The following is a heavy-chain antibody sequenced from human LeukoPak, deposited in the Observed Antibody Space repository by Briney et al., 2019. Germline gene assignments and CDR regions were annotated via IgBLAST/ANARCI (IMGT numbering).Heavy chain of an antibody. J-gene: IGHJ4*02. CDR1: GYTFTDYY. Sequence: ASVKVSCKASGYTFTDYYIHWVRQAPEKGLGWMGRFDPEDGEAISAEKFQGRVTMTTDMSTDTAYVDLSSLRSDDTAVYYCAIDLREQLVPTFDFWGQGTLVTVSS. D-gene: IGHD6-6*01. V-gene: IGHV1-69-2*01. CDR2: FDPEDGEA. CDR3: AIDLREQLVPTFDF.